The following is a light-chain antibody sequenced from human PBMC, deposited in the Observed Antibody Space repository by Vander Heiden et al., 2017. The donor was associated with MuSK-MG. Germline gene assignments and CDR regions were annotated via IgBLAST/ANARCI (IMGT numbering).Light chain of an antibody. V-gene: IGKV1-17*01. Sequence: DIQMTQSPSSLSASVGDRVTITCRASQGIGNNLGWFQQKPGEAPKRLIYATSSLEGGVPSRFSGSRSGTEFTLTISSLQPEDFATYYCRQHNNYPYTFGQGTKMEIK. CDR3: RQHNNYPYT. CDR2: ATS. CDR1: QGIGNN. J-gene: IGKJ2*01.